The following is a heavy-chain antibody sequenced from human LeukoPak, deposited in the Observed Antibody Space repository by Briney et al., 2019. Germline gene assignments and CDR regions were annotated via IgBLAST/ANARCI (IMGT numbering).Heavy chain of an antibody. V-gene: IGHV1-2*02. J-gene: IGHJ1*01. CDR2: INPNSGGT. CDR1: GYTFTGYY. CDR3: AKTIRSGSYYVDYFRH. Sequence: ASVKVSCKASGYTFTGYYMHWVRQAPGQGLEWMGWINPNSGGTNYAQKFQGRVTMTRDTSISTAYMELSRLRSDDTAVYYCAKTIRSGSYYVDYFRHWGQGTLVTVSS. D-gene: IGHD1-26*01.